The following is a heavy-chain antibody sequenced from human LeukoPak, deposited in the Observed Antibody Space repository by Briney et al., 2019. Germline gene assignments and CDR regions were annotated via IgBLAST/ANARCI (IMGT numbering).Heavy chain of an antibody. D-gene: IGHD3-22*01. Sequence: GESLKISCKGSEYSFATYWIGWVRQTPGKGLECMGIIYPGDSDTRYSPSFQGQVTISADKSISTAYLQWSSLKASDTAMYYCARRQYYYDSSGYWYFDYWGQGTLVTVSS. CDR1: EYSFATYW. J-gene: IGHJ4*02. CDR3: ARRQYYYDSSGYWYFDY. V-gene: IGHV5-51*01. CDR2: IYPGDSDT.